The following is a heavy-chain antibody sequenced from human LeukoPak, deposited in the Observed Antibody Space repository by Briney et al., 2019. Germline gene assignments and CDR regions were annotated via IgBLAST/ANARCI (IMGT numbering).Heavy chain of an antibody. D-gene: IGHD2-2*01. CDR1: GYTFTGYY. Sequence: GASVKVSCKASGYTFTGYYMHWVRQAPGQGLEWMGWINPNSGGTNYAQKFQGRVTMTRDTSISTAYMELSRLRSDDTAVYYCAREFDPSYCSSTSCPGAFDYWGQGTLVTVSS. CDR2: INPNSGGT. J-gene: IGHJ4*02. CDR3: AREFDPSYCSSTSCPGAFDY. V-gene: IGHV1-2*02.